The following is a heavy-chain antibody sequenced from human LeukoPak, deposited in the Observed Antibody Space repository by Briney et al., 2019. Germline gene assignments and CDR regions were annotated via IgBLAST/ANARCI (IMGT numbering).Heavy chain of an antibody. V-gene: IGHV3-30*18. D-gene: IGHD3-22*01. CDR2: ILNDGTRK. Sequence: PGRSLRLSCAASGLTFSSYGMHWVRQAPGKGVEWVAVILNDGTRKYYAESVKGRFTISRDNYKNTLYLQMNSLRVEYTAVYYCAKDLDSSGYSYWGQGTLVSVSS. CDR3: AKDLDSSGYSY. CDR1: GLTFSSYG. J-gene: IGHJ4*02.